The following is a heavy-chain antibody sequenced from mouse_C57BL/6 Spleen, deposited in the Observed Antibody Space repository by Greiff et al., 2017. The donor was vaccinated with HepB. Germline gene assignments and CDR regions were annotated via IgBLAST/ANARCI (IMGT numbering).Heavy chain of an antibody. Sequence: VQLQQSGAELAKPGASVKLSCKASGYTFTSYWMHWVKQRPGQGLEWIGYINPSSGYTKYNQKFEDKATLTADKSSSTAYMQLSSLTYEDSAVYYCARSGPNLFSYFDYWGQGTTLTVSS. CDR1: GYTFTSYW. D-gene: IGHD1-1*01. CDR3: ARSGPNLFSYFDY. V-gene: IGHV1-7*01. CDR2: INPSSGYT. J-gene: IGHJ2*01.